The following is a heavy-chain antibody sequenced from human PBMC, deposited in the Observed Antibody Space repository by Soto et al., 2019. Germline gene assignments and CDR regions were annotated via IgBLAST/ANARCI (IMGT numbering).Heavy chain of an antibody. D-gene: IGHD3-10*01. CDR2: INHSGST. V-gene: IGHV4-34*01. CDR1: GGSFSGYY. J-gene: IGHJ5*02. CDR3: ARPYFYGSGSYSSGWFAP. Sequence: SETLSLTCAVYGGSFSGYYWSWIRQPPGKGLEWIGEINHSGSTNYNPSLKSRVTISVDTSKNQFSLKLSSVTAADTAVYYCARPYFYGSGSYSSGWFAPWGQGTLVPVSS.